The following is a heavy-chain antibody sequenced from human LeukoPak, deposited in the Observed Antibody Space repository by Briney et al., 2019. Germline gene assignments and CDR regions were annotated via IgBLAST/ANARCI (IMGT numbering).Heavy chain of an antibody. D-gene: IGHD3-9*01. J-gene: IGHJ4*02. CDR3: ARGMAWLEGRDILTPIKEDYFDC. CDR2: IIPFLGIA. CDR1: GGTFSTYT. Sequence: SVKVSCKASGGTFSTYTISWVRQAPRQGLEWMGRIIPFLGIANYAQKFQGRATITADKSTSTAYMELSSLRSEDTAVYYCARGMAWLEGRDILTPIKEDYFDCWGQGTLVTVSS. V-gene: IGHV1-69*02.